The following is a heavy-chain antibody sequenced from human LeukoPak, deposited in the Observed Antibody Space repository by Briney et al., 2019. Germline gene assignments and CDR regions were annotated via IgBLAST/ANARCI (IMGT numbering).Heavy chain of an antibody. Sequence: GGSLRLSCAASGFTFDDYAMHWVRQAPGKGLEWVSGINWNSVSIAYADSVKGRFTISRDNAKNSLYLQMNSLRAEDTAVYYCARFKLSSGYDPFDYWGQGTLVTVSS. CDR1: GFTFDDYA. V-gene: IGHV3-9*01. J-gene: IGHJ4*02. CDR2: INWNSVSI. D-gene: IGHD5-12*01. CDR3: ARFKLSSGYDPFDY.